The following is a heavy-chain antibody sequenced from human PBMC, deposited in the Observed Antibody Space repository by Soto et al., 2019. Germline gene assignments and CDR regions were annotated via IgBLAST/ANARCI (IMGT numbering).Heavy chain of an antibody. J-gene: IGHJ3*02. CDR1: GFIFSTYA. CDR3: AHPRGYGVFDAVDI. D-gene: IGHD4-17*01. CDR2: ISSGGDTT. Sequence: EVQLLESGGGLVQPGGSLRLSCAASGFIFSTYAMNWVRQAPGKGLEWVSAISSGGDTTYYAESVRGRFTTSRDNSIKTLYLQMSRLRTEDTAVYYCAHPRGYGVFDAVDIWGQGTMVTVSS. V-gene: IGHV3-23*01.